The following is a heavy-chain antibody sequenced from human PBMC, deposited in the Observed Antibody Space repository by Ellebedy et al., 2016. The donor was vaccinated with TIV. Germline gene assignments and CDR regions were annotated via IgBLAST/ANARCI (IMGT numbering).Heavy chain of an antibody. Sequence: PGGSLKLSCEGSGFSLGVYSMNWVRQAPGKGLEWLSYITYASTTVYYADSVRGRFTISRDNDKNSLYLQMNSLRADDTAVYYCARDQGYSSSWLTDWGQGTLVTVSS. CDR2: ITYASTTV. D-gene: IGHD6-13*01. V-gene: IGHV3-48*01. CDR1: GFSLGVYS. CDR3: ARDQGYSSSWLTD. J-gene: IGHJ4*02.